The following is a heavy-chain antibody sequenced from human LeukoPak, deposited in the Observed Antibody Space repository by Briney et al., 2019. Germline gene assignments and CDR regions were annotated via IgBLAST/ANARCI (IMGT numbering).Heavy chain of an antibody. V-gene: IGHV7-4-1*02. D-gene: IGHD2-2*01. CDR2: INTNTENP. J-gene: IGHJ6*02. CDR3: ARVGVRSTPSSQGVDYYYYGMDI. Sequence: GASVKVSCKASGYSFTTYAMNWVRQAPGQGLEWMGWINTNTENPTYAQGFTERIVFSLDTSVSTAYLQISSLRAEDTAVYYCARVGVRSTPSSQGVDYYYYGMDIWGQGTTVTVSS. CDR1: GYSFTTYA.